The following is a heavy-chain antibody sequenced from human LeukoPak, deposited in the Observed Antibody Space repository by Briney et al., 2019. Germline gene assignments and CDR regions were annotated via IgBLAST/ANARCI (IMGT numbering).Heavy chain of an antibody. Sequence: SETLSLTCTVSGGSISSYYWSWIRQPPGKGLEWIGYIHYSGSTYYHPSLKSRVSMSVDTSRNQFSLKLSSVTAADTAVYYCACGSNNWYNWFDPWGQGTLVTVSS. V-gene: IGHV4-59*04. CDR3: ACGSNNWYNWFDP. CDR1: GGSISSYY. CDR2: IHYSGST. J-gene: IGHJ5*02. D-gene: IGHD1-1*01.